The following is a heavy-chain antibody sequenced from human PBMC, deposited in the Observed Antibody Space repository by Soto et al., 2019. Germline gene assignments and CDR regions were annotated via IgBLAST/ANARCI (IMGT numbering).Heavy chain of an antibody. Sequence: QVQLVQSGAEVKKPGSSVKVSCKASGDTFNFYTISWVRQAPGQGLEWMGRIIPMLGMSNYAQKFQDRVKNNADKSTSKAYIQFNNLKSEDTDIYYGATSYGSGSRPFDYWGQGTLVTVSS. D-gene: IGHD3-10*01. V-gene: IGHV1-69*02. J-gene: IGHJ4*02. CDR1: GDTFNFYT. CDR3: ATSYGSGSRPFDY. CDR2: IIPMLGMS.